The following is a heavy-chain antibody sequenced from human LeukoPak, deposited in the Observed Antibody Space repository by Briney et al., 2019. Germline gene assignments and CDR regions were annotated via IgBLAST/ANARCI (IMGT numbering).Heavy chain of an antibody. CDR3: AAGEHIVVVTAIRGGLGFY. Sequence: PGGSLRLSCAASGFTFSSYGMHWVRQAPGKGLEWVAVISYDGSNKYYADSVKGRFTISRDNSKNTLYLQMNSLRAEDTAVYYCAAGEHIVVVTAIRGGLGFYWGQGTLVTVSS. CDR2: ISYDGSNK. V-gene: IGHV3-30*03. CDR1: GFTFSSYG. J-gene: IGHJ4*02. D-gene: IGHD2-21*02.